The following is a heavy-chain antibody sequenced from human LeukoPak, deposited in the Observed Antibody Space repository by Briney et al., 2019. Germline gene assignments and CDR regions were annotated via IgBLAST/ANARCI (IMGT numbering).Heavy chain of an antibody. Sequence: GGSLRLSCAASGFTFSSFSMNWVRPAPGKGLEWVSSISSSSSYTFYAGSVKGRFTISRDNAKNSLFLQMNSLRAEDTALYYCAKGTKPVMTIPDYWGQGTLVTVSS. CDR3: AKGTKPVMTIPDY. CDR1: GFTFSSFS. V-gene: IGHV3-21*01. CDR2: ISSSSSYT. J-gene: IGHJ4*02. D-gene: IGHD4/OR15-4a*01.